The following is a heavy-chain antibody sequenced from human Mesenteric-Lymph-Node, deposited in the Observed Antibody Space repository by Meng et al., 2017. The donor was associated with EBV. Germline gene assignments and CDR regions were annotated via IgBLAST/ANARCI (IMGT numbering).Heavy chain of an antibody. V-gene: IGHV2-5*02. J-gene: IGHJ4*02. Sequence: QIHLKESGPNLVKPTQALTLTCTFSGFSLSTRGVLVGWIRQPPGQALEWLALVYWDDDKRYSPSLKSRLSITKNTSKNQVVLTMAGMDPVDTGTYYCAGWSARLEYWGPGTLVTVSS. CDR2: VYWDDDK. CDR1: GFSLSTRGVL. CDR3: AGWSARLEY. D-gene: IGHD3-3*01.